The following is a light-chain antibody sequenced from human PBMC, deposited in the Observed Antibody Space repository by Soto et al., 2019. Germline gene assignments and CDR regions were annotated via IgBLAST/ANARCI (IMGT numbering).Light chain of an antibody. J-gene: IGKJ4*01. V-gene: IGKV1-12*01. CDR3: PQADSFPLT. CDR1: QSIYKW. Sequence: DLQLTQSPSSVSASIGDRVTISCRASQSIYKWLVWYKQKPGKAPKLLTYAASSLQSGVPSRFSRSRYGTEFPLAIGSLQPEDSATYYWPQADSFPLTFGGGPEVAI. CDR2: AAS.